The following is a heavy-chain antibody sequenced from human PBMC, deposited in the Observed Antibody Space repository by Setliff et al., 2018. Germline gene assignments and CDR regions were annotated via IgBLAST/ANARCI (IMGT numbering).Heavy chain of an antibody. V-gene: IGHV3-7*01. Sequence: GGSLRLSCAASGVTFSSYGMSWVRQAPGKGLEWVANIKQDGSEKYYVDSVKGRFTISRDNAKNSLSLQMNSLRPEDTALYYCARGWGGMDVWGQGTTVTVSS. CDR3: ARGWGGMDV. CDR1: GVTFSSYG. CDR2: IKQDGSEK. J-gene: IGHJ6*02. D-gene: IGHD3-16*01.